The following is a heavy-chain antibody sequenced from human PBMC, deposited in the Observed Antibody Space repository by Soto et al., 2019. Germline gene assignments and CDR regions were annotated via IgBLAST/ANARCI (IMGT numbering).Heavy chain of an antibody. CDR1: GYSFASYW. J-gene: IGHJ6*02. D-gene: IGHD6-6*01. CDR3: ARTRSFTLGFYYDGMDV. V-gene: IGHV5-51*01. Sequence: PGESLKISCQGSGYSFASYWIGWVRQMPGKDLEWMGIIYPGDSDIRYSPSFQGQVTISADKSLRTAYLQWTSLKASDTALYYCARTRSFTLGFYYDGMDVWGQGTTVTVSS. CDR2: IYPGDSDI.